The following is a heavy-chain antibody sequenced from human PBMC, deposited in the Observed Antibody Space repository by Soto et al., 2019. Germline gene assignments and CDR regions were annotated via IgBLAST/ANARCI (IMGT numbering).Heavy chain of an antibody. Sequence: GGSLRLSCAASGFSFSTYGMHWVRQAPGKGLEWVAVISYDGSNKYYADSVKGRFTISRDNSKNTLYLQMNSLRAEDTAVYYCAKDEYYYSRSGYYIFDSWGQGT. D-gene: IGHD3-22*01. CDR3: AKDEYYYSRSGYYIFDS. CDR1: GFSFSTYG. V-gene: IGHV3-30*18. CDR2: ISYDGSNK. J-gene: IGHJ4*02.